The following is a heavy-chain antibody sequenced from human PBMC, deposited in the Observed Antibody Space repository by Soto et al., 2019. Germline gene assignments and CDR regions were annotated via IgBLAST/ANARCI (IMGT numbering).Heavy chain of an antibody. V-gene: IGHV4-39*01. D-gene: IGHD3-22*01. Sequence: TSETLSLTCTVSGGSISSSSYYWGWIRQPPGKGLEWIGSIYYSGSTYYNPSLKSRVTISVDTSKNQFSLKLSSVTAADTAVYYCARETLYYYDSSGYYFDYWGQGTLVTVSS. J-gene: IGHJ4*02. CDR3: ARETLYYYDSSGYYFDY. CDR2: IYYSGST. CDR1: GGSISSSSYY.